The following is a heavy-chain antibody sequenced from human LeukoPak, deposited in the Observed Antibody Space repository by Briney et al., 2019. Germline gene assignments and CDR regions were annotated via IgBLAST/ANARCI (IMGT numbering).Heavy chain of an antibody. J-gene: IGHJ4*02. CDR1: GYTFTDYY. Sequence: ASVKVSCKATGYTFTDYYMHWVRQAPGQGLQWIGWINPKSGGTDYAQQFQGRVTMTRDTSISTFYMELSSLRPDDTAVYYCVRGRDMSGGTYYDDYWGQGTLVTVSP. CDR2: INPKSGGT. D-gene: IGHD2-8*02. CDR3: VRGRDMSGGTYYDDY. V-gene: IGHV1-2*02.